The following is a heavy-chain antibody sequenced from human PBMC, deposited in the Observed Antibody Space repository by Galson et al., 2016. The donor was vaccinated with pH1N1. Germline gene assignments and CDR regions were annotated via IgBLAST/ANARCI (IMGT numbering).Heavy chain of an antibody. CDR3: ARDGNFWSGLGYSYYYYMDD. J-gene: IGHJ6*03. CDR1: AFTFSRYW. D-gene: IGHD3-3*01. CDR2: IKEDGSER. V-gene: IGHV3-7*01. Sequence: SLRLSCAASAFTFSRYWMSWVRQAPGKGLEWVANIKEDGSERYYVDSVKGRFTISRDNAKKTLYLQMNSLRAEDTAVYYCARDGNFWSGLGYSYYYYMDDWGKGTTVIVSS.